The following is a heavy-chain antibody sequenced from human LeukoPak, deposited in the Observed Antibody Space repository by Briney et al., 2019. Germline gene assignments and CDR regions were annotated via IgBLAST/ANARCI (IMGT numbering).Heavy chain of an antibody. CDR3: ARHFAYSSSSYFDY. CDR1: GGSISSYY. D-gene: IGHD6-6*01. J-gene: IGHJ4*02. CDR2: IYTSGST. V-gene: IGHV4-4*07. Sequence: PSETLSLTCTVSGGSISSYYWSWIRQPAGKGLEWIGRIYTSGSTNYNPSLQSRVTMSVDTSKNQFSLKLSSVTAADTAVYYCARHFAYSSSSYFDYWGQGSLVTVSS.